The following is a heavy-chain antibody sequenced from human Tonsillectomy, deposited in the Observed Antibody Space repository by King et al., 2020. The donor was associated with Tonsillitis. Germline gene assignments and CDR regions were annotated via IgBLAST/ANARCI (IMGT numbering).Heavy chain of an antibody. D-gene: IGHD2-2*03. J-gene: IGHJ4*02. V-gene: IGHV1-18*04. CDR3: ARGLGDCSSTSWLLDY. CDR2: ISGYNGNT. CDR1: GYTFTSYG. Sequence: QLVQSGAEVKKPGASVKVSCKASGYTFTSYGINWVRQAPGQGLEWMGWISGYNGNTKYGQKFQGRVTMTTDTSTSTAYMELRSLRSDDTAVYFCARGLGDCSSTSWLLDYWGQGTLVPLPP.